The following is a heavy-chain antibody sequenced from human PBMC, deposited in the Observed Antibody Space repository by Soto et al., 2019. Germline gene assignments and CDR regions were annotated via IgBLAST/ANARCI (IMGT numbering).Heavy chain of an antibody. CDR3: ARSPNWEATAFDY. CDR2: IYYSGST. D-gene: IGHD5-12*01. V-gene: IGHV4-59*01. Sequence: SGTLSLTCTVSGGSISSYYWSWIRQPPGKGLEWIGYIYYSGSTNYNPSLKSRVTISVDTSKNQFSLKLSSVTAADTAVYYCARSPNWEATAFDYWGQGTLVTVSS. J-gene: IGHJ4*02. CDR1: GGSISSYY.